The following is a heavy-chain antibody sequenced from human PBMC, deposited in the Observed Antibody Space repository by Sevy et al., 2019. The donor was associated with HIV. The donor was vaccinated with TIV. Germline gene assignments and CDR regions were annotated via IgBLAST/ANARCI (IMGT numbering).Heavy chain of an antibody. D-gene: IGHD3-10*01. CDR1: GDTFFSYL. CDR2: IIPIYNTP. CDR3: ARDYASGSYTRMGGY. J-gene: IGHJ4*02. Sequence: ASVKVSCKASGDTFFSYLITWVRQAPGQGLEWMGTIIPIYNTPVYAQKFQGRVTITADESTTTAYMELSSLKSEDTAVYYCARDYASGSYTRMGGYWGQGTLVTVSS. V-gene: IGHV1-69*13.